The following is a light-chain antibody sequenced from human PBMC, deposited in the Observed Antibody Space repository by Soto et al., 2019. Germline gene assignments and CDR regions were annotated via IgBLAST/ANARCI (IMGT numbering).Light chain of an antibody. J-gene: IGLJ1*01. CDR3: AAGDASVSAWV. V-gene: IGLV1-47*02. CDR1: DSKIGSSY. CDR2: YSN. Sequence: PVLTQPGSAPGNARQVVTISCSGGDSKIGSSYVYWYQHLPRMATTLLLYYSNQRPTGGPDRFSGSRSGTTTSLAIAGPRSAGGAVYSCAAGDASVSAWVFXSGSKGTV.